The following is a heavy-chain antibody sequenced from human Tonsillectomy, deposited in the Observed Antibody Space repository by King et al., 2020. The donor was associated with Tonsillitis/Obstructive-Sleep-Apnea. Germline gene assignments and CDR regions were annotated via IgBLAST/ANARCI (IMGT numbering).Heavy chain of an antibody. V-gene: IGHV1-18*01. CDR2: ISPYNANT. CDR3: AREKDSTGSFDY. CDR1: GYTFTNYG. D-gene: IGHD3-22*01. J-gene: IGHJ4*02. Sequence: QLVQSGGEVKKPGASVKVSCKASGYTFTNYGLSWVRQAPGQGLEWMGWISPYNANTNYAQNLRGRITLATDTSTSTGYMELRSLRSDDTAVYYCAREKDSTGSFDYXGQGTLVTISS.